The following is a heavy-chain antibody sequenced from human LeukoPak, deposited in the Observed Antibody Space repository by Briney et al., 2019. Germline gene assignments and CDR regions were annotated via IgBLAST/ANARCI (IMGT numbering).Heavy chain of an antibody. D-gene: IGHD6-13*01. Sequence: GGSLRLSCAASGLTFSSYTMNWVRQAPGKGLEWVSSISSSSSYRYYADSVKGRFTISRDNAKNSLYLQMNSLKTEDTAVYYCTRLSGYSSSPVKFDPWGQGTLVTVSS. V-gene: IGHV3-21*04. CDR2: ISSSSSYR. CDR1: GLTFSSYT. CDR3: TRLSGYSSSPVKFDP. J-gene: IGHJ5*02.